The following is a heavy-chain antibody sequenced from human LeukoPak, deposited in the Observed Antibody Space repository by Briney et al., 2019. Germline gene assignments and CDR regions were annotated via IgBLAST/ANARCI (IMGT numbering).Heavy chain of an antibody. J-gene: IGHJ5*02. Sequence: GGSLRLSCEASGLTFSNSWMHWVRQIPGKGLVWVSRMYGDMRDISYADSVKGRFTISRDNAKNTVYLQMNSLRGEDTAVYYCARDLGLRGSTWGQGTLVTVSS. CDR3: ARDLGLRGST. CDR1: GLTFSNSW. CDR2: MYGDMRDI. D-gene: IGHD5-12*01. V-gene: IGHV3-74*01.